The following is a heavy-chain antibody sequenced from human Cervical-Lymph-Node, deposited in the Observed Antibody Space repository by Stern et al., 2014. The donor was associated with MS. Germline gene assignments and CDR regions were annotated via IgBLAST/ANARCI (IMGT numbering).Heavy chain of an antibody. Sequence: MQLVESGPGLVKPSQTLSLTCAVTGGSISSAEYYWSWIHQSPGKGLEWIGDIHNSGTTYYNPSLKSRVTISVDTSKNQFSLKLRSVTAADTAVYYCSRDADGYSLVFGYWGRGTLVTVSS. CDR3: SRDADGYSLVFGY. D-gene: IGHD5-24*01. J-gene: IGHJ4*02. CDR2: IHNSGTT. CDR1: GGSISSAEYY. V-gene: IGHV4-30-4*01.